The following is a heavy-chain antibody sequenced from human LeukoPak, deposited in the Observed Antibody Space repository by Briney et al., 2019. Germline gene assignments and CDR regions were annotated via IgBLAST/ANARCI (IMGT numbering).Heavy chain of an antibody. CDR2: TSGDEDST. J-gene: IGHJ4*02. CDR3: TIDLMTGFSSGWHFAS. Sequence: GGSLRLSCAASGLTLKNFAMSWVRQAPGKGLEWLAVTSGDEDSTHYADSVRGHFVISTDNSKHTSFLHMNSLRAEDTAVYYCTIDLMTGFSSGWHFASWGQGTLVAVSS. D-gene: IGHD6-19*01. CDR1: GLTLKNFA. V-gene: IGHV3-23*01.